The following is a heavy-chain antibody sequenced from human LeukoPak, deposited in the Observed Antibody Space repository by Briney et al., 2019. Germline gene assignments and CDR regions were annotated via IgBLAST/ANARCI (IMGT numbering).Heavy chain of an antibody. J-gene: IGHJ5*02. CDR2: IYYSGST. CDR1: GGSISSYY. Sequence: SETLSLTCTVSGGSISSYYWSWIRQPPGKGLEWIGYIYYSGSTDYNPSLKSRVTISVDTSKNQFSLKLSSVTAAGTAVYYCARETYYYDSSGSFNWFDPWGQGTLVTVSS. V-gene: IGHV4-59*01. D-gene: IGHD3-22*01. CDR3: ARETYYYDSSGSFNWFDP.